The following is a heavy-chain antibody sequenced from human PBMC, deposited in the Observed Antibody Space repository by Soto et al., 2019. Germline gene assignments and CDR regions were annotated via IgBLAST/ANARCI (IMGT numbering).Heavy chain of an antibody. CDR2: MYYSVRT. CDR1: GCSISSGVYY. J-gene: IGHJ3*01. CDR3: ARDYRQGGIAVPLNALDX. V-gene: IGHV4-31*03. D-gene: IGHD6-19*01. Sequence: LSLTCTVSGCSISSGVYYWSWIRQHPGKGLELIGYMYYSVRTYYNPSLNSRVTISVDTSKNHFSLKLSPVTAADTAVYYCARDYRQGGIAVPLNALDXWGQGTMVT.